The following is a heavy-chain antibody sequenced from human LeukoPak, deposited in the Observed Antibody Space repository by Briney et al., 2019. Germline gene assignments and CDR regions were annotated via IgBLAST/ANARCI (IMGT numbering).Heavy chain of an antibody. J-gene: IGHJ4*02. D-gene: IGHD2-2*01. CDR3: ARGRCSSRSCYLFDY. V-gene: IGHV1-2*02. Sequence: ASVKVSCKAAGYTLIGYYMHWVRQAPGQGLEWMGWINPNSGGTSYAQKFQGRVTMTRDTSISTAYMELSRLRSDDTAVYYCARGRCSSRSCYLFDYWGQGTLVTVSS. CDR1: GYTLIGYY. CDR2: INPNSGGT.